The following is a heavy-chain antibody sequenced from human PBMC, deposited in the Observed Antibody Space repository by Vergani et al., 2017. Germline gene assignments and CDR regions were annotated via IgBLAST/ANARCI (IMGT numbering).Heavy chain of an antibody. J-gene: IGHJ6*03. CDR3: ARWYNGNDVGDYYYMDV. Sequence: QVQLVQSGAEVKKPGSSVKVCCKASGGTFSSYAISWVRQAPGQGLEWMGGIIPIFGTANYAQKFQGRVTITADESTSTAYMELSSLRSEDTAVYYCARWYNGNDVGDYYYMDVWGKGTTVTVSS. CDR1: GGTFSSYA. CDR2: IIPIFGTA. D-gene: IGHD1-1*01. V-gene: IGHV1-69*01.